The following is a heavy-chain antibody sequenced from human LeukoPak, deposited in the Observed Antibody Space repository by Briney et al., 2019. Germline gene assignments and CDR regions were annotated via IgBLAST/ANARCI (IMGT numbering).Heavy chain of an antibody. D-gene: IGHD5-18*01. CDR2: INHSGST. V-gene: IGHV4-34*01. J-gene: IGHJ4*02. Sequence: PSETLSLTCAVYGGSFSGYDWSWIRRPPGKGLEWIGEINHSGSTNYNPSLKSRVTISVDTSKNQISLKLSSVTAADTAVYYCARRNGGYSYGSHFDYWGQGTLVTVSS. CDR1: GGSFSGYD. CDR3: ARRNGGYSYGSHFDY.